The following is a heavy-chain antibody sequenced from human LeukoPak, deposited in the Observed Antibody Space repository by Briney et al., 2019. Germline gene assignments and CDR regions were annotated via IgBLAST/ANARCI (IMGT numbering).Heavy chain of an antibody. CDR1: GGSFSGYY. Sequence: SETLSLTCAVYGGSFSGYYWSWIRQPPGKGLEWIGEINHSGSTNYNPSLKSRVTLSVDTSKNQFSLKLSSVAAADTAAYYCARGVRDYDILNYWGQGTLVTVSS. J-gene: IGHJ4*02. V-gene: IGHV4-34*01. D-gene: IGHD3-9*01. CDR3: ARGVRDYDILNY. CDR2: INHSGST.